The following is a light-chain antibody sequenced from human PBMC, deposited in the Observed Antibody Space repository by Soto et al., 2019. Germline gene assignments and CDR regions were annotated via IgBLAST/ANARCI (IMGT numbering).Light chain of an antibody. CDR3: SSYAGSNNLV. CDR2: EVN. V-gene: IGLV2-8*01. CDR1: SSDVGGYKY. Sequence: QSALTQPPSASGSPGQSVTISCTGTSSDVGGYKYVSWYQQHPGKAPKLMLYEVNERPSGVPDRFSGSKSGNTASLTVSGLQAEDEADYYCSSYAGSNNLVFGGGTKVTVL. J-gene: IGLJ2*01.